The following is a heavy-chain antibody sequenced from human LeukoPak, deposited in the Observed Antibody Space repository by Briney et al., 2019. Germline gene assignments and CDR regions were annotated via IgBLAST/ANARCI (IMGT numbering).Heavy chain of an antibody. J-gene: IGHJ6*03. CDR2: ISSSSSTI. Sequence: GGTLRLSCAASGFTFSSYGMTWVRQAPGKGLEWLSYISSSSSTIYYADSVKGRFTISRDNAKNSLYLQMNSLRAEDTAVYYCARDGHGNFWRARRTYYMDVWGKGTTVTVSS. CDR1: GFTFSSYG. CDR3: ARDGHGNFWRARRTYYMDV. V-gene: IGHV3-48*01. D-gene: IGHD3-3*01.